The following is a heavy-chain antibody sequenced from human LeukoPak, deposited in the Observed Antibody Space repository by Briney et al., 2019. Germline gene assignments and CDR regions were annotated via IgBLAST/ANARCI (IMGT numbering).Heavy chain of an antibody. D-gene: IGHD1-14*01. CDR2: IYYSGST. J-gene: IGHJ4*02. CDR1: GGSISNSSYY. Sequence: PSETLSLTCTVSGGSISNSSYYWGWIRQPPGKGLEWIGSIYYSGSTYYNPSLKSRVTISVDTSKNQFSLKLSSVTAADTAVYYCEVKNPFLPLDYWGQGTLVTVSS. CDR3: EVKNPFLPLDY. V-gene: IGHV4-39*01.